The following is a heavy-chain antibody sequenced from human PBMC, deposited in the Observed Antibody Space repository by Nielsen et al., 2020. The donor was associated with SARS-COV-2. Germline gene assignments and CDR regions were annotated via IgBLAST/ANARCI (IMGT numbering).Heavy chain of an antibody. D-gene: IGHD6-19*01. CDR2: IDPSDSYT. J-gene: IGHJ4*02. Sequence: GESLKISCKGSGYSLTNHFISWVRHVPGKGLEWMGRIDPSDSYTNYSPSFQGHVTISADKSISTAYLQWSSLKASDSAMYYCARRAVAANFDYWGQGTLVTVSS. V-gene: IGHV5-10-1*01. CDR3: ARRAVAANFDY. CDR1: GYSLTNHF.